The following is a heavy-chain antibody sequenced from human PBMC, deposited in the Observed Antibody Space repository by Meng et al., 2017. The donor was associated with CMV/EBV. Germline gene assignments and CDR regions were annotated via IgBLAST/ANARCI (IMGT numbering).Heavy chain of an antibody. Sequence: ASVKVSCKASGYTFTGYYMHWVRQAPGQGLEWMGWINPNSGGTNDAQKFQGRVTMTRDTSISTADMELSRLRSDDTDVYYCARGTGDIAFDIWGQGTMVTVSS. CDR2: INPNSGGT. V-gene: IGHV1-2*02. J-gene: IGHJ3*02. CDR3: ARGTGDIAFDI. D-gene: IGHD7-27*01. CDR1: GYTFTGYY.